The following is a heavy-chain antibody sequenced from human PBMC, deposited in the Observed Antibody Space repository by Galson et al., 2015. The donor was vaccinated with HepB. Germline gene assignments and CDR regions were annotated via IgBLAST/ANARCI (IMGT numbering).Heavy chain of an antibody. J-gene: IGHJ4*02. V-gene: IGHV3-21*01. CDR2: ISSSSSYI. D-gene: IGHD5-12*01. CDR1: GFTFSSYS. CDR3: ARRLRNKWGFFDY. Sequence: SLRLSCAASGFTFSSYSMNWVRQAPGKGLEWVSSISSSSSYIYYADSVKGRFTISRDNAKNSLYLQMNSLRAEDTAVYYCARRLRNKWGFFDYWGQGTLVTVSS.